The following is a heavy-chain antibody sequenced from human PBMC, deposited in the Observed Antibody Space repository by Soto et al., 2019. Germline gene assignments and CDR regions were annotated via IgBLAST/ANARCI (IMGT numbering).Heavy chain of an antibody. CDR1: GGSFIDYS. V-gene: IGHV4-34*01. CDR2: INHSGSA. J-gene: IGHJ4*02. CDR3: ARVSDY. Sequence: QVLLQQWGAGRLKHSETLSLTCAVYGGSFIDYSWGWIRQSPGTGLEWIGEINHSGSANYNPSLKSRVTISVDTSKNQFSLKLYSVTAADAAVYYCARVSDYWSQGTLVTVSS.